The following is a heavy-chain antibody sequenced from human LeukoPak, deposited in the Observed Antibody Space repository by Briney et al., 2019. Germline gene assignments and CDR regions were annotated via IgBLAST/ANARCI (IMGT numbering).Heavy chain of an antibody. CDR3: AKDMRMYYGSGSPLGRAFDI. J-gene: IGHJ3*02. CDR1: GFTFSSYA. Sequence: PRGSLRLSCAASGFTFSSYAMSWVRQAPGRGLEWVSAISGSGGSTYYADSVKGRFTISRDNSKNTLYLQMNSLRAEDTAVYYCAKDMRMYYGSGSPLGRAFDIWDQGTMVTVSS. CDR2: ISGSGGST. V-gene: IGHV3-23*01. D-gene: IGHD3-10*01.